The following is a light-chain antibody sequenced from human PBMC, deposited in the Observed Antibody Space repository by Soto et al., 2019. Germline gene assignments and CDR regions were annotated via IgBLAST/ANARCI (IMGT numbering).Light chain of an antibody. V-gene: IGLV2-8*01. CDR2: EVS. CDR3: TSYVGDTSLGV. CDR1: SSDVGGYNY. Sequence: QSALTQPPSASGSPGQSVTISCTGTSSDVGGYNYVSWYQQHPGKAPKLMIYEVSKRPSGVPDRFSGSKSGNTASLTVSGLQAEDEADYYCTSYVGDTSLGVLGGGTKLTVL. J-gene: IGLJ3*02.